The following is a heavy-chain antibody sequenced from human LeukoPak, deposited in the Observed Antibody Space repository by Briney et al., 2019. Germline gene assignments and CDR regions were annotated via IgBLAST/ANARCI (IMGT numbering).Heavy chain of an antibody. CDR3: ARGASSYYDSSDYFDY. J-gene: IGHJ4*02. CDR2: INPNSGGT. Sequence: GASVKVSCKASGYSFTGYYMHWVRQAPGQGLEWMGRINPNSGGTNYAQKFQGRVTMTRDTSISTAYMELSRLRSDDTAVYYCARGASSYYDSSDYFDYWGQGTLVTVSS. V-gene: IGHV1-2*06. D-gene: IGHD3-22*01. CDR1: GYSFTGYY.